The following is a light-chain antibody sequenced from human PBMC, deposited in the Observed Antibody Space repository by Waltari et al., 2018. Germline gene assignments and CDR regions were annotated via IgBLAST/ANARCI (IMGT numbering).Light chain of an antibody. Sequence: DSQMTQSPSTLSASVGHRVTITCRASQDVSVWLALNQLKPGQAPKLLIYAASSLQSGVPSRFSGSGSGTEFTLTISSLQPDDFATYYCQQYNSFWTFGQGTKVEIK. CDR2: AAS. CDR1: QDVSVW. CDR3: QQYNSFWT. V-gene: IGKV1-5*01. J-gene: IGKJ1*01.